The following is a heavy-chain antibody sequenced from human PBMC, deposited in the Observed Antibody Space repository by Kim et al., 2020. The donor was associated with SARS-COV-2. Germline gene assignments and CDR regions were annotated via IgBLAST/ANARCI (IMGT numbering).Heavy chain of an antibody. CDR1: GGTFSSYA. V-gene: IGHV1-69*13. J-gene: IGHJ6*02. CDR2: IIPIFGTA. D-gene: IGHD3-10*01. CDR3: ARSSYYYGSGRTPYYYGMDV. Sequence: SVKVSCKASGGTFSSYAISWVRQAPGQGLEWMGGIIPIFGTANYAQKFQGRVTITADESTSTAYMELSSLRSEDTAVYYCARSSYYYGSGRTPYYYGMDVWGQGTTLTVSS.